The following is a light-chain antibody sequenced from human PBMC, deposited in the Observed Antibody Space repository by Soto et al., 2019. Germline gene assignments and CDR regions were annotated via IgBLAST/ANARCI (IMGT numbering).Light chain of an antibody. J-gene: IGKJ2*01. Sequence: IGLTQSQATLSLSPGERATLSCMASQTVSNYLAWYQQKPGQAPRLLIYDASNRATGIPDRFSGSGSGTDFTLTISSLEPEDFGVYYCQQRSIWPPYTFGQGTKLEI. V-gene: IGKV3-11*01. CDR2: DAS. CDR3: QQRSIWPPYT. CDR1: QTVSNY.